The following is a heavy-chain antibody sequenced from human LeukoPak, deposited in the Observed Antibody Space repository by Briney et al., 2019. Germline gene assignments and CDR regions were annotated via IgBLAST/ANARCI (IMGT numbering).Heavy chain of an antibody. V-gene: IGHV3-21*01. CDR2: ISSSSSYI. D-gene: IGHD1-26*01. CDR3: ASLVNFRHHSGNAFDI. CDR1: GFTFSSYS. Sequence: LGGSLRLSCAASGFTFSSYSMNWVRQAPGKGLEWVSSISSSSSYIYYADSVKGRFTISRDNAKNSLYLQMNSLRAEDTAVYYCASLVNFRHHSGNAFDIWSQGTMVTVSS. J-gene: IGHJ3*02.